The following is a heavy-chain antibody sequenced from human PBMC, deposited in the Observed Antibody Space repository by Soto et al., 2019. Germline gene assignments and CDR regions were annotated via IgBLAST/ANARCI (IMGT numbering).Heavy chain of an antibody. D-gene: IGHD3-22*01. CDR2: TYYRSKWYN. J-gene: IGHJ6*02. Sequence: SQTLSLTCAISGDSVSSNSAAWNWIRQSPSRGLEWLGRTYYRSKWYNDYAVSVKSRITINPDTSKNQFSLQLNSVTPEDTAVYYCARDSRDSSGYHYNYYGMDVWGQGTTVTVSS. V-gene: IGHV6-1*01. CDR3: ARDSRDSSGYHYNYYGMDV. CDR1: GDSVSSNSAA.